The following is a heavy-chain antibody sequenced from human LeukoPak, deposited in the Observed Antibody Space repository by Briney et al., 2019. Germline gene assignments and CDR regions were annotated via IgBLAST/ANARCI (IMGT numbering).Heavy chain of an antibody. Sequence: SETLSLTCTVSGGSISSYYWSWIRQPPGKGLEWTGYIYYSGSTNYNPSLKSRVTISVDTSKNQFSLKLSSVTAADTAVYYCARDRAVVVPAATEYYYYYYGMDVWGQGTTVTVSS. CDR1: GGSISSYY. D-gene: IGHD2-2*01. CDR2: IYYSGST. J-gene: IGHJ6*02. CDR3: ARDRAVVVPAATEYYYYYYGMDV. V-gene: IGHV4-59*01.